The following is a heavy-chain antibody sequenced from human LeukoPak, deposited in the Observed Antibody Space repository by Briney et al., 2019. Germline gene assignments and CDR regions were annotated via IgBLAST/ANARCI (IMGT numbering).Heavy chain of an antibody. D-gene: IGHD3-3*01. CDR2: IYYSGST. CDR3: ARDRPVLRFLEWSKTDYYGMDV. CDR1: GGSISSSSYY. Sequence: SETLSLTCTVSGGSISSSSYYWGWIRQPPGKGLEWIGTIYYSGSTYYNPSLKSRVTMSVDTSKNQFSLKLSSVTAADTAVYYCARDRPVLRFLEWSKTDYYGMDVWGQGTTVTVSS. V-gene: IGHV4-39*07. J-gene: IGHJ6*02.